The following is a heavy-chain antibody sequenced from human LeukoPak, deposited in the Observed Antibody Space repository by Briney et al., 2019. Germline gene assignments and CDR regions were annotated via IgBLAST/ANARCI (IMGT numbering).Heavy chain of an antibody. CDR3: ARVISFWSGPLNNWFDP. CDR1: GFTFSSYA. D-gene: IGHD3-3*01. V-gene: IGHV3-30-3*01. J-gene: IGHJ5*02. CDR2: ISYDGSNK. Sequence: GRSLRLSCAASGFTFSSYAMHWVRQAPGKGLEWVAVISYDGSNKYYADSVKGRFTISRDNSKNTLYLQMNSLRAEDTAVYYCARVISFWSGPLNNWFDPWGQGTLVTVSS.